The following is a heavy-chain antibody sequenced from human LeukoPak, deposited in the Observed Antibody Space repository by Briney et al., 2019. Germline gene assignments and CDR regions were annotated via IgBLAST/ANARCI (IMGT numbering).Heavy chain of an antibody. CDR3: TRQWRSYWYFDL. CDR1: GYTFTSYY. CDR2: INPSGGSI. D-gene: IGHD2-8*01. V-gene: IGHV1-46*01. Sequence: ASVKVSCKASGYTFTSYYMHWVRQAPGQGLDRMGIINPSGGSINYAQQFQGRVTVTRDTSTSTVYMELSSLRSEDTAVYYCTRQWRSYWYFDLWGRGTLVTVSS. J-gene: IGHJ2*01.